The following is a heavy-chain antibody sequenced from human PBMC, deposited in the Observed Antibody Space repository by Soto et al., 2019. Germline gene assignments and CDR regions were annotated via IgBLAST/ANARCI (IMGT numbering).Heavy chain of an antibody. V-gene: IGHV3-21*01. CDR2: ISSSSSYI. CDR3: ARDIIAAPIYYYNYGMDV. CDR1: GFTFSKYS. Sequence: GGSLRLSCAASGFTFSKYSMNWVRQAPGKGLEWVSSISSSSSYIYYGDSVKGRFTISGDNAKNSLYLQMNSLRAEDTAVYYCARDIIAAPIYYYNYGMDVWGQGTTVTVSS. J-gene: IGHJ6*02. D-gene: IGHD6-13*01.